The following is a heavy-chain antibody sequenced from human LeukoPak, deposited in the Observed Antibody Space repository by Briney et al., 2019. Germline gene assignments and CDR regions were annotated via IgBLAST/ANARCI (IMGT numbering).Heavy chain of an antibody. Sequence: ASVKVSCKASGFTFTDYYMHWVRLAPGQGLGWMGYINPHSGVTSFPQKFRGRVTLTTDTSISAAYMELSSLISDDTAMYYCVREGITKAFDLWGQGALVIVSS. CDR3: VREGITKAFDL. CDR1: GFTFTDYY. D-gene: IGHD1-14*01. J-gene: IGHJ4*02. V-gene: IGHV1-2*02. CDR2: INPHSGVT.